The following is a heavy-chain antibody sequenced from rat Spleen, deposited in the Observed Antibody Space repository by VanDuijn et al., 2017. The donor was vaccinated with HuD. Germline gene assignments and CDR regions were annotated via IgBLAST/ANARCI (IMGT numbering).Heavy chain of an antibody. Sequence: EVQLVESGEGLVQPGSPLKLSCAASGFTFSNYDMAWVRQAPTKGLEWVASISYDGSSTYYRDSVKGRFTISRDNAKSTLYLQMDSLRSEDTDTYYCTTDFALGGYNSDYWGQGVMVTVSS. D-gene: IGHD1-4*01. CDR3: TTDFALGGYNSDY. CDR1: GFTFSNYD. CDR2: ISYDGSST. V-gene: IGHV5-20*01. J-gene: IGHJ2*01.